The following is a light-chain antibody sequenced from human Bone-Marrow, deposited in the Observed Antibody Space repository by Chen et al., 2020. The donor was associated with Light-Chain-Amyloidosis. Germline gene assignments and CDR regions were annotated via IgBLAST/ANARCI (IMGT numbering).Light chain of an antibody. CDR3: QQYDNWPLIT. CDR1: ETVGSN. CDR2: GAS. J-gene: IGKJ4*01. V-gene: IGKV3-15*01. Sequence: APSPAPLSVSPGGGAALTCRASETVGSNLAWYQQKPGQAPRLLIHGASTRATGVPPRFSGSGSDTEFTLTISSLQSEDSAVYYCQQYDNWPLITFGEGTKVEIK.